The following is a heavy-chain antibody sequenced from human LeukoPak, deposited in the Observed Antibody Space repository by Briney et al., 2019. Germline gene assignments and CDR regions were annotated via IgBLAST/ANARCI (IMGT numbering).Heavy chain of an antibody. CDR2: IQYDGSNN. CDR1: GFTFSSYG. Sequence: GGSLRLSCAASGFTFSSYGMHWVRQAPGKGLERVAFIQYDGSNNNYADSVKGRLTISRDNSKNTLYLQMNSLRAEDTAVYYCAKDRAPYYFDYWGQGTLVTVSS. V-gene: IGHV3-30*02. D-gene: IGHD3-10*01. J-gene: IGHJ4*02. CDR3: AKDRAPYYFDY.